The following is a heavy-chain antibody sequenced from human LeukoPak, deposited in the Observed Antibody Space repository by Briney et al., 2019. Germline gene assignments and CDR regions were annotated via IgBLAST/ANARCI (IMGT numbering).Heavy chain of an antibody. CDR2: SYSDSNT. CDR1: GFTVSNNY. V-gene: IGHV3-53*01. D-gene: IGHD1-14*01. J-gene: IGHJ3*02. CDR3: VRKNRDFNAAFDI. Sequence: PGGSLRLSCAASGFTVSNNYMIWVRQAPGKGLEWVSISYSDSNTNYADSVKGRFTISRDTSQNTLSLQMNSLRAEDTAVYYCVRKNRDFNAAFDIWGQGTVVTVSS.